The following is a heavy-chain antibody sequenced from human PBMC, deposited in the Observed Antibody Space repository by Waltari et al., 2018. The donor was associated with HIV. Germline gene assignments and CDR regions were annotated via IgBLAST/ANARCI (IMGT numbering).Heavy chain of an antibody. D-gene: IGHD3-22*01. CDR1: GGTFSSYT. Sequence: QVQLVQSGAEVKKPGSSVKVSCKASGGTFSSYTISWVRQAPGQGLEWMGRIIPILGIANYAQKFQGRVTITADKSTSTAYMELSSLRSEDTAVYYCARDRYYYDSSGYFNDYWGQGTLVTVSS. V-gene: IGHV1-69*08. CDR2: IIPILGIA. CDR3: ARDRYYYDSSGYFNDY. J-gene: IGHJ4*02.